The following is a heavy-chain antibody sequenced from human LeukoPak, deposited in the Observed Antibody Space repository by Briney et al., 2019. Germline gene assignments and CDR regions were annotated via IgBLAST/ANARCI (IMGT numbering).Heavy chain of an antibody. V-gene: IGHV3-74*01. J-gene: IGHJ3*02. Sequence: GGSLRLSCAASGFTLSNYWIHWVRQTPGKGLVWVSRISSGGSTTNYADSVKGRFTISRDNAKNTLYLQMNSLRAEDTAMYYCARVGYYYDDNCDAFDIWGQGTMVTVSS. CDR3: ARVGYYYDDNCDAFDI. CDR2: ISSGGSTT. CDR1: GFTLSNYW. D-gene: IGHD3-22*01.